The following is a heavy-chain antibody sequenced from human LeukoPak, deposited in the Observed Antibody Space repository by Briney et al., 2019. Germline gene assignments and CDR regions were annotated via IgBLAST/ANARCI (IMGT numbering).Heavy chain of an antibody. Sequence: PGGSLRLSCAASGFTVSSHYMSWVRQAPGKGLEWVSVIYSGGSTYYAASVKGRFTISRDNSKNTLYLQMNSLRAEDTAVYYCASDYCINGVCYPHWGQGTLVTVSS. CDR1: GFTVSSHY. J-gene: IGHJ4*02. CDR2: IYSGGST. D-gene: IGHD2-8*01. CDR3: ASDYCINGVCYPH. V-gene: IGHV3-53*01.